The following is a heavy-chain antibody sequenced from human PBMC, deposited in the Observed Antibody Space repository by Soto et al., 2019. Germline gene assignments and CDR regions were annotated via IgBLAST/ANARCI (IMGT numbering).Heavy chain of an antibody. CDR1: GASVREYY. CDR3: ARWGHQGVKGFDI. CDR2: IYYTGLS. D-gene: IGHD2-2*01. V-gene: IGHV4-59*02. J-gene: IGHJ3*02. Sequence: QVQLQESGPGLMKPSETLSLTCTVSGASVREYYWNWIRQSPGKGLEWIGYIYYTGLSSYNPSHTSRVTMSGDTSKNQFSLKLTYVTAADTAVYYWARWGHQGVKGFDIWGQGTMVTVSS.